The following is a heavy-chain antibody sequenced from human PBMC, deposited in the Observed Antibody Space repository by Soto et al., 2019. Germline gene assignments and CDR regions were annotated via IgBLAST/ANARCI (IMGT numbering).Heavy chain of an antibody. J-gene: IGHJ6*03. CDR3: ARDRGVAPPVAGNTHYYYYMDV. V-gene: IGHV1-18*01. CDR1: VYSFTNYG. D-gene: IGHD6-19*01. Sequence: QDQLVQSGVEVKKPGASVKVSCKASVYSFTNYGITWVRQAPGQGFEWMGWISAYNGNTNYAQKFQGRVTMTTDASKSTADLEFRGLRSDDTAVYYCARDRGVAPPVAGNTHYYYYMDVWGQGTTVTVSS. CDR2: ISAYNGNT.